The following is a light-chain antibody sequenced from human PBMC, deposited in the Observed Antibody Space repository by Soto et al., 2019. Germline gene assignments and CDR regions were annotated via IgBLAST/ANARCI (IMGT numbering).Light chain of an antibody. CDR3: QQYNNWPPYT. Sequence: EIVLTQSPGTLSLSPGERATLSCGASQTVSSDLAWYQQKPGQAPRLLIYGASTRATGTPTRFSGSGSGTEFTLTISSLQSEDFAVYFCQQYNNWPPYTFGQGTKVDIK. CDR2: GAS. J-gene: IGKJ2*01. CDR1: QTVSSD. V-gene: IGKV3-15*01.